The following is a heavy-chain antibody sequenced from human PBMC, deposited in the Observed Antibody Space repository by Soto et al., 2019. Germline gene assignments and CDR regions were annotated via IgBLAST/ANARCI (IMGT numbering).Heavy chain of an antibody. V-gene: IGHV4-38-2*01. D-gene: IGHD3-16*01. Sequence: SETLSLTCAVSGYSISSGYYWGWLRQPPGKGLEWIGSIYYSGSTNYNPSLKSRVTISVDTSKNQFSLKLSSVTAADTAVYYCSGGRESDAFDIWGQGTMVTVSS. J-gene: IGHJ3*02. CDR3: SGGRESDAFDI. CDR1: GYSISSGYY. CDR2: IYYSGST.